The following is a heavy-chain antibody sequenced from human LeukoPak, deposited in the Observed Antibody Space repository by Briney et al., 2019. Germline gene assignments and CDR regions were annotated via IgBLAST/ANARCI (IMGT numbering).Heavy chain of an antibody. V-gene: IGHV4-59*08. Sequence: PSETLSLTCTVSGGSISSYYWSWIRQPPGKGLEWIGYIYYSGSTNYNPSLKSRVTISVDTSKNQVSLKLSSVTAADTAVYYCARHDDCSGGSCYSDDWFDPWGQGTLVTVSS. J-gene: IGHJ5*02. CDR3: ARHDDCSGGSCYSDDWFDP. CDR2: IYYSGST. D-gene: IGHD2-15*01. CDR1: GGSISSYY.